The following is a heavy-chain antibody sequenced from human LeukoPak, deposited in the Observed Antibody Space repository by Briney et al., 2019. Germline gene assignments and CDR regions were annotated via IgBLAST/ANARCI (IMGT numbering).Heavy chain of an antibody. CDR2: ISAYNGNT. Sequence: ASVKVSCKASGYTFTSYGISWVRQAPGQGLEWMGWISAYNGNTNYAQKLQGRVTMTTDTSTSTAYMELSSLRSEDTAVYYCARDYYDSSGYYTPGLVAFDIWGQGTMVTVSS. CDR1: GYTFTSYG. D-gene: IGHD3-22*01. V-gene: IGHV1-18*01. CDR3: ARDYYDSSGYYTPGLVAFDI. J-gene: IGHJ3*02.